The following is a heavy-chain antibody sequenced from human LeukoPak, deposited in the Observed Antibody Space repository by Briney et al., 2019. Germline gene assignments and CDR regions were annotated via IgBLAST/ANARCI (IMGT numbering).Heavy chain of an antibody. V-gene: IGHV3-21*04. CDR1: GFTFSSYS. CDR2: ISSSSSYI. J-gene: IGHJ2*01. Sequence: GGSLRLSCAASGFTFSSYSMNWVRQAPGKGLEWVSSISSSSSYIYYADSVKGRFTISRDNSKNTLYVQMNSLRAEDTAVYYCAKGSIRSWGYLDLWGRGTLVTVSS. CDR3: AKGSIRSWGYLDL. D-gene: IGHD3-3*02.